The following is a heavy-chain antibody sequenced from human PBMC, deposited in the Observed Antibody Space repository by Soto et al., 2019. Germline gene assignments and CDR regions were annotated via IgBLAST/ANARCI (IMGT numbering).Heavy chain of an antibody. J-gene: IGHJ4*02. CDR2: ISAHNGNT. Sequence: QVHLVQSGAEVKKPGASVKVSCKASGYTFTSYGITWVRQAPGQGLEWRGWISAHNGNTDYAQKLQGRVIVTRDTSTSTAYMELRSLISDDTAVYYCARGRYGEYWGQGALVTVSS. D-gene: IGHD3-10*01. CDR3: ARGRYGEY. CDR1: GYTFTSYG. V-gene: IGHV1-18*01.